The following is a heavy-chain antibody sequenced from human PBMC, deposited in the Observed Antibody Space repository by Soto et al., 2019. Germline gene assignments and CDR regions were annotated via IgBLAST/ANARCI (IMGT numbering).Heavy chain of an antibody. Sequence: PGGSLRLSCAASGFTFSSYRMHWVRQAPGEGLEWVSHISIVGSTIDYADSVKGRFTISRDNAENSLYLQMNSLRAEDTAVYYCAKMDVPFDDWGQGTVVTVSS. CDR3: AKMDVPFDD. CDR1: GFTFSSYR. V-gene: IGHV3-48*01. D-gene: IGHD2-2*01. J-gene: IGHJ4*02. CDR2: ISIVGSTI.